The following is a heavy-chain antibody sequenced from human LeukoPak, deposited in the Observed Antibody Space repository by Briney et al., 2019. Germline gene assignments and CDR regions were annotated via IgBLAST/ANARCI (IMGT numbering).Heavy chain of an antibody. Sequence: PGGSLRLSCAASGFTFSSYAMSWVRQAPGKGLEWVSAISGSCGSTYYADSVKGRFTISRDNAKNTLYLQMNSLRAEDTAVYYCARISVSSWYYGMDVWGKGTTVTVSS. D-gene: IGHD6-13*01. J-gene: IGHJ6*04. CDR2: ISGSCGST. V-gene: IGHV3-23*01. CDR3: ARISVSSWYYGMDV. CDR1: GFTFSSYA.